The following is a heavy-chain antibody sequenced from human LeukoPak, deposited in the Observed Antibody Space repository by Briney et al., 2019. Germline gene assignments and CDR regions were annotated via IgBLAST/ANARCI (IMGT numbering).Heavy chain of an antibody. CDR3: ARDQGNMIVVRMTSWYFDL. D-gene: IGHD3-22*01. Sequence: GGSLRLSCAASGFTFSNYWMNWVRQAPGKGLEWLSNINKDGSEIYYLDSVKGRFTISRDNGKNSLYLQINSLRADDTAVYYCARDQGNMIVVRMTSWYFDLWGRGTLVTVSS. CDR2: INKDGSEI. CDR1: GFTFSNYW. V-gene: IGHV3-7*01. J-gene: IGHJ2*01.